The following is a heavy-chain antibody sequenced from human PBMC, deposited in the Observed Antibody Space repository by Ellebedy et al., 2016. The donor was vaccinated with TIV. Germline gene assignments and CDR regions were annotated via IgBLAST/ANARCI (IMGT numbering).Heavy chain of an antibody. CDR1: GGSISSADYS. CDR2: FFPTGST. J-gene: IGHJ5*01. D-gene: IGHD2-2*01. V-gene: IGHV4-30-2*01. CDR3: ARVKYQLLYNWFDS. Sequence: LRLSCAVPGGSISSADYSWSWIRQPPGKGLEWIGYFFPTGSTYYNPSLKSRVTISVDRSKNQFSLIVSSVTAADTAVDYCARVKYQLLYNWFDSWGQGTLVTVSS.